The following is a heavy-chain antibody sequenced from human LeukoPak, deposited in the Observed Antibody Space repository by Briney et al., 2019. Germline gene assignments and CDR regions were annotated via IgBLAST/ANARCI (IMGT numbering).Heavy chain of an antibody. CDR1: GFTFSSYS. D-gene: IGHD2-15*01. V-gene: IGHV3-21*01. CDR3: AREFCSGGSCRAAFDI. J-gene: IGHJ3*02. CDR2: ISSSSSYI. Sequence: GGSLRLSCAASGFTFSSYSMNWVRQAPGKGLEWVSSISSSSSYIYYADSVKGRFTISRDNAKNSLYPQMNSLRAEDTAVYYCAREFCSGGSCRAAFDIWGQGTMVTVSS.